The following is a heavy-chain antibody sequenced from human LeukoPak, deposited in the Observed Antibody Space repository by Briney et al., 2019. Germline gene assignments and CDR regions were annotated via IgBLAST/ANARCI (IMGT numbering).Heavy chain of an antibody. V-gene: IGHV3-33*08. CDR3: ARGRGGPGYYYFDY. CDR1: GFTFSSYG. J-gene: IGHJ4*02. CDR2: IWYDGSNK. D-gene: IGHD2-21*02. Sequence: GGSLRHSCAASGFTFSSYGMHWVRQAPGKGLEWVAVIWYDGSNKYYADSVKGRFTISRDNSKNTLYLQMNSLRAEDTAVYYCARGRGGPGYYYFDYWGQGTLVTVSS.